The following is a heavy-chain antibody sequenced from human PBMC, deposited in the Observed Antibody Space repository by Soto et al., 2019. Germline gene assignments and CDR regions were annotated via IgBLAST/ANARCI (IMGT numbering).Heavy chain of an antibody. Sequence: QVQLVQSGAEVKKPGASVKVSCKASGYTFTSYGISWVRQAPGQGLEWMGWICAYNGNTNYTQKVQGRVTMTTDTSTSTAYMELRSLRSDDTAVYYCARAPRITIFWPAHFDYWGQGTLVTVSS. CDR3: ARAPRITIFWPAHFDY. CDR2: ICAYNGNT. V-gene: IGHV1-18*01. J-gene: IGHJ4*02. CDR1: GYTFTSYG. D-gene: IGHD3-9*01.